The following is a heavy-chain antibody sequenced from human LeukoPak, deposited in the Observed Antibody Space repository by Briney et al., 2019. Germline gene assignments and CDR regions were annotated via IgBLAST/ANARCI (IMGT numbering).Heavy chain of an antibody. CDR1: EYTFTGYY. J-gene: IGHJ5*02. Sequence: GASVKVSCKASEYTFTGYYMHLVRQAPGQGLEWMGWINPNSGGTNYAQKFQGRVTMTRDTSISTAYMELSRLRSDDTAVYYCARDLYYYDSSGYYSWGQGTLVTVSS. D-gene: IGHD3-22*01. CDR3: ARDLYYYDSSGYYS. V-gene: IGHV1-2*02. CDR2: INPNSGGT.